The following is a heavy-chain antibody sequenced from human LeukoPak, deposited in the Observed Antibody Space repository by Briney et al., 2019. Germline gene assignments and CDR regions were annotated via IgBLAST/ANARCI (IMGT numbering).Heavy chain of an antibody. CDR3: ARDLGREFDP. V-gene: IGHV4-31*03. CDR1: GGSISSGGYY. D-gene: IGHD3-10*01. CDR2: IYYSGST. J-gene: IGHJ5*02. Sequence: SETLSLTCTVSGGSISSGGYYWSRIRQHPGKGLEWIGYIYYSGSTYYNPSLKSRVTISVDTSKNQFSLKLSSVTAADTAVYYCARDLGREFDPWGQGTLVTVSS.